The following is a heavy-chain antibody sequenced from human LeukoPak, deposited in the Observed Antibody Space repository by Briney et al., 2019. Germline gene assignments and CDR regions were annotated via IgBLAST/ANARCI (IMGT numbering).Heavy chain of an antibody. CDR2: ISSSSSYI. Sequence: PGGSLRLSCAASGFTFSSYSMNWVRQAPGKGLEWVSSISSSSSYIYYADSVKGRFTISRDNAKNSLYLQMNSLRAEDTAVYYCARDLRRGIAVAYDYWGQGTLVTVSS. J-gene: IGHJ4*02. CDR3: ARDLRRGIAVAYDY. V-gene: IGHV3-21*01. CDR1: GFTFSSYS. D-gene: IGHD6-19*01.